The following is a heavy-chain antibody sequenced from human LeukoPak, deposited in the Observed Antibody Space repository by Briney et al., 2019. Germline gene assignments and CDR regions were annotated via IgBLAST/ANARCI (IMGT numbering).Heavy chain of an antibody. CDR2: IYYSGST. CDR1: GGSISSYY. CDR3: AREAVGAAAGFDN. J-gene: IGHJ5*02. D-gene: IGHD1-26*01. Sequence: SETLSLTCTVSGGSISSYYWSWIRQPPGKGLEWIGYIYYSGSTNYNPSLKSRVTISVDTSKNQFSLKLSSVTAADTAVYYCAREAVGAAAGFDNWGQGTLVTVSS. V-gene: IGHV4-59*01.